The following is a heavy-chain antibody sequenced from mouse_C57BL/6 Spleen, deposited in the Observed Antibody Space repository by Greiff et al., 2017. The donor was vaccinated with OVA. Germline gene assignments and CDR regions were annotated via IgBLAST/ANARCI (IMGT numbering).Heavy chain of an antibody. CDR1: GFTFSDYG. Sequence: EVKLVESGGGLVKPGGSLKLSCAASGFTFSDYGMHWVRQAPEKGLEWVAYISSGSSTTYYADTVKGRFTISRDNAKNTLFLQMTSLRSEDTAMYYCARDDSNYEGSAMDYWGQGTSVTVSS. D-gene: IGHD2-5*01. V-gene: IGHV5-17*01. CDR3: ARDDSNYEGSAMDY. J-gene: IGHJ4*01. CDR2: ISSGSSTT.